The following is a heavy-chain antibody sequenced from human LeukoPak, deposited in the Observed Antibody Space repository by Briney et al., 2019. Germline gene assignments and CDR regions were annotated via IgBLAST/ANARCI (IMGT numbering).Heavy chain of an antibody. CDR3: ARHVWIKNVLRFLEWLPKPYYFDY. J-gene: IGHJ4*02. V-gene: IGHV4-39*01. CDR1: GGSISSSSYY. Sequence: SETLSLTCTVSGGSISSSSYYWGWIRQPPGKGLEWIGSIYYSGSTYYYPSLKSRVTISVDTSKNQFSLKLSSVTAADTAVYYCARHVWIKNVLRFLEWLPKPYYFDYWGQGTLVTVSS. CDR2: IYYSGST. D-gene: IGHD3-3*01.